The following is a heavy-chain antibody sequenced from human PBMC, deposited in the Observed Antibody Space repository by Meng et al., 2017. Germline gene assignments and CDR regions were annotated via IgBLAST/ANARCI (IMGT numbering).Heavy chain of an antibody. CDR1: GGSISSYY. Sequence: GSLRLSCTVSGGSISSYYWSWIRQPAGKGLEWIGRIYTSGSTNYNPSLKSRVTMSVDTSKNQFSLKLSSVTAADTAVYYCARDPGYYDSSGYYYGFDYWGQGKLV. D-gene: IGHD3-22*01. V-gene: IGHV4-4*07. CDR3: ARDPGYYDSSGYYYGFDY. J-gene: IGHJ4*02. CDR2: IYTSGST.